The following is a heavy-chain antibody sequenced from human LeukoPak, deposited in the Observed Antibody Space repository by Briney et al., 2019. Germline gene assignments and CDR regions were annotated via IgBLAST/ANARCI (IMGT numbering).Heavy chain of an antibody. D-gene: IGHD5-24*01. Sequence: GSLRLSCAASGFTFSSYWMSWVRQAPGKGLEWVANIKQDGSEKYYVDSVKGRFTISRDNAKNSLYLQMNSLRDEDTAVYYCARGVGNYRYYFDSWGQGTLVTVSS. V-gene: IGHV3-7*01. CDR3: ARGVGNYRYYFDS. CDR1: GFTFSSYW. J-gene: IGHJ4*02. CDR2: IKQDGSEK.